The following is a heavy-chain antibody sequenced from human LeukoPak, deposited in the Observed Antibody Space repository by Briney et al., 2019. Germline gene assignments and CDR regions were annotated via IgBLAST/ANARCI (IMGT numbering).Heavy chain of an antibody. V-gene: IGHV3-21*01. J-gene: IGHJ4*02. D-gene: IGHD3-10*01. Sequence: GGSLRLSCAAYGFTFSDQSMNWVRQAPGKGLEWVSSISSNSLHIFYADSVKGRFTISRGNAKNSLYLQMNNLRAEDTAVYYCVGPDSQFDCWGQGTLVTVSS. CDR3: VGPDSQFDC. CDR2: ISSNSLHI. CDR1: GFTFSDQS.